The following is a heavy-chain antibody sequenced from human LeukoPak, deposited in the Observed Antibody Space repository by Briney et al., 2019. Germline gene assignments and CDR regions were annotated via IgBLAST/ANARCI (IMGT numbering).Heavy chain of an antibody. CDR3: AKGSCSSTTCLKTD. CDR1: GFTFSSYE. V-gene: IGHV3-30*18. Sequence: HPGGSLRLSCAASGFTFSSYEMNWVRQTPGKGLEWVAVISYDGIDKYYADSVKGRFTISRDNSKNTLYLQMNSLKSEDTAVYYCAKGSCSSTTCLKTDWGQGAPVTVSS. CDR2: ISYDGIDK. D-gene: IGHD2-2*01. J-gene: IGHJ4*02.